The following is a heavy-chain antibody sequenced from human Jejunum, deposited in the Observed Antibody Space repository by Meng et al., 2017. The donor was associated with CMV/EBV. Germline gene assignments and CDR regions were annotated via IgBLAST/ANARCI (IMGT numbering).Heavy chain of an antibody. CDR3: AREGTNSYYFDY. J-gene: IGHJ4*02. V-gene: IGHV4-61*02. CDR2: IDASGTT. D-gene: IGHD1-14*01. CDR1: GDSIDGGRYQ. Sequence: QVQLQESGPGLVIPSQTLSLTCTVSGDSIDGGRYQWSWIRQPAGKGLEWIGRIDASGTTNYSPSLNSRVSISIDTSKNQFSLKVMSVTAADTAVYYCAREGTNSYYFDYWGQGTLVTVSS.